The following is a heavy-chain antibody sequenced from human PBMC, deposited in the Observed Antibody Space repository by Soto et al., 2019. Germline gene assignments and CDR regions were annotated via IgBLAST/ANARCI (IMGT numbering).Heavy chain of an antibody. J-gene: IGHJ3*01. CDR1: GGSISSGDYY. CDR2: IYHSGST. V-gene: IGHV4-30-4*01. D-gene: IGHD3-10*01. Sequence: LSLTCTVSGGSISSGDYYWSWIRQPPGKGLEWIGYIYHSGSTYYNPSLKSRVTISVDTSKNQFSLKLSSVTAADTAVYYCASKKYYYGSGSYYYSWGQGTMVTVSS. CDR3: ASKKYYYGSGSYYYS.